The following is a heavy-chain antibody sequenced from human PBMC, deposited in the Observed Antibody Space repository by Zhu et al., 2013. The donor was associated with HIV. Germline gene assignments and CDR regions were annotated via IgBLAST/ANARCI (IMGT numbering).Heavy chain of an antibody. CDR1: GYTFTSYD. J-gene: IGHJ6*02. CDR3: ARGISPYDFWSGYYSVYYGMDV. Sequence: QVQLVQSGAEVKKPGASVKVSCKASGYTFTSYDINWVRQATGQGLEWMGWMNPNSGNTGYAQKFQGRVTMTRNTSISTAYMELSSLRSEDTAVYYCARGISPYDFWSGYYSVYYGMDVWGQGTTVTVSS. V-gene: IGHV1-8*01. D-gene: IGHD3-3*01. CDR2: MNPNSGNT.